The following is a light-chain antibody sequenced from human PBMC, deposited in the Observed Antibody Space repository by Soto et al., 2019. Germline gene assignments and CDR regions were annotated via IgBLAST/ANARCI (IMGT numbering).Light chain of an antibody. CDR3: QQYMSFSLT. Sequence: DIQMTQSPSTLSASVGDRVTITCRANQSISSWLAWYQQKPGKPPKLLIYKTSNLERGVPSRFSGSGSGTEFSLTISSLQADDVATYFCQQYMSFSLTFGGGTRVEVK. CDR2: KTS. J-gene: IGKJ4*01. V-gene: IGKV1-5*03. CDR1: QSISSW.